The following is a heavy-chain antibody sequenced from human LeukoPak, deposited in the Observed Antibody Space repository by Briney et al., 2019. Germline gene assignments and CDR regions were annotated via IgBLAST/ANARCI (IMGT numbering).Heavy chain of an antibody. D-gene: IGHD5-12*01. J-gene: IGHJ6*03. V-gene: IGHV4-39*07. CDR3: ARDSGYDLPKYYYMDV. CDR2: IYYSGST. CDR1: GGSISSSSYY. Sequence: SETLSLTCTVSGGSISSSSYYWGWIRQPPGKGLEWIGSIYYSGSTYYNPSLKSRVTISVDTSKNQFSLKLSSVTAADTAVYYCARDSGYDLPKYYYMDVWGKGTTVTVSS.